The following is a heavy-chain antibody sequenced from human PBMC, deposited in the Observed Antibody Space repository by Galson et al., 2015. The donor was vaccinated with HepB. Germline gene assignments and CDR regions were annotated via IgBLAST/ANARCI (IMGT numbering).Heavy chain of an antibody. J-gene: IGHJ4*02. Sequence: SLRLSCAGSGFNFGDYGMNWFRQAQGKGLEWVGFIRSKAYGGTTEYAASVKGRFTISREDSKSIAYLHMNSLKNEDTAVYYCTRGWRAEDTVDYWGQGTLVTVSS. CDR1: GFNFGDYG. V-gene: IGHV3-49*03. D-gene: IGHD6-25*01. CDR3: TRGWRAEDTVDY. CDR2: IRSKAYGGTT.